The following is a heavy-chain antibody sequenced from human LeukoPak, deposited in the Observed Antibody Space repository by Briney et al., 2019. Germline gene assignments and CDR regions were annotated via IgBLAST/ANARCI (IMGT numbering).Heavy chain of an antibody. CDR2: IKEDGSEK. D-gene: IGHD3-10*01. Sequence: GGSLRLSCAASGFTFSFYWMSWVRQAPGEGLEWVANIKEDGSEKYYVDSVKGRFTISRDNAKNSLYLQMTSLRAEDTALYYCARDTHLSYAAGFDYWGQGTLVTVSS. CDR1: GFTFSFYW. CDR3: ARDTHLSYAAGFDY. V-gene: IGHV3-7*01. J-gene: IGHJ4*02.